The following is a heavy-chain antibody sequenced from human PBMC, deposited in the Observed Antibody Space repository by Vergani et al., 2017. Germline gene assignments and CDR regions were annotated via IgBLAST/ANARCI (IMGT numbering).Heavy chain of an antibody. CDR1: GFIFSDHY. CDR2: IRNKANDYTT. Sequence: EVQVVESGGGLVQPGGSLRRSCAASGFIFSDHYMDWVRPAPGKGLEWVGRIRNKANDYTTQYAASVKGRFTISRDDSKSYLYLQMNSLQTEDTALYYCVRVKGSNWNDHLYDIWGQGTLVTVSS. CDR3: VRVKGSNWNDHLYDI. D-gene: IGHD1-1*01. J-gene: IGHJ3*02. V-gene: IGHV3-72*01.